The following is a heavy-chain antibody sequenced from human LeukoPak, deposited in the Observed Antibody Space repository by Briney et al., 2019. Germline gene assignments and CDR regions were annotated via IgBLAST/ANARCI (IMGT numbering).Heavy chain of an antibody. CDR2: IIPIFGTA. CDR1: GGTFSSYA. CDR3: AREGLVGSGYSNYMDV. V-gene: IGHV1-69*13. J-gene: IGHJ6*03. D-gene: IGHD2-15*01. Sequence: SVKVSCKASGGTFSSYAISWVRQAPGQGLEWMGGIIPIFGTANYAQKFQGRVTITADESTSTAYMELSSLRSEDTAVYYCAREGLVGSGYSNYMDVWGKGTTVTVSS.